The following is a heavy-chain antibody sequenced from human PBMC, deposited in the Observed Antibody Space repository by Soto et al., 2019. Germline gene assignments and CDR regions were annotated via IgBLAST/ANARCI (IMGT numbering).Heavy chain of an antibody. CDR1: GFTFSSYA. D-gene: IGHD3-10*01. CDR2: ISGSGGST. Sequence: PGGSLRLSCAASGFTFSSYAMRWVRQAPGKGLEWVSAISGSGGSTYYADSVKGRFTISRDNSKNTLYLQMNSLRAEDTAVYYCAKSVVTMVRGALDYWGQGTLVTVSS. V-gene: IGHV3-23*01. CDR3: AKSVVTMVRGALDY. J-gene: IGHJ4*02.